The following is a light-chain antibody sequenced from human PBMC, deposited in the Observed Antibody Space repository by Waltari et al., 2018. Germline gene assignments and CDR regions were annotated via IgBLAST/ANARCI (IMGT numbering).Light chain of an antibody. J-gene: IGKJ1*01. CDR1: QSVSRA. CDR2: GAS. V-gene: IGKV3-20*01. Sequence: EIVLTQSPGTLSLSPGERATLSGRASQSVSRALAWFQRKPGQAPRLLVYGASTRATGIPDRFSGSGSGTDFTLTITRLEPEDFAVYYCQQYGYSSWTFGQGTKVEIK. CDR3: QQYGYSSWT.